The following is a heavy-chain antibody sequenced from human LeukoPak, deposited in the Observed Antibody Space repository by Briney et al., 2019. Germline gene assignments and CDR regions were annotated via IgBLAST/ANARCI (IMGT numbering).Heavy chain of an antibody. J-gene: IGHJ4*02. Sequence: GGSLRLPCAASGFTFDDYGMSWVRQAPGKGLEWVSGINWNGGSTGYADSVKGRFTISRDNAKNSLYLQMNSLRAEDTALYYCARDSVYDSSGYYHYWGQGTLVTVSS. CDR2: INWNGGST. CDR3: ARDSVYDSSGYYHY. D-gene: IGHD3-22*01. V-gene: IGHV3-20*04. CDR1: GFTFDDYG.